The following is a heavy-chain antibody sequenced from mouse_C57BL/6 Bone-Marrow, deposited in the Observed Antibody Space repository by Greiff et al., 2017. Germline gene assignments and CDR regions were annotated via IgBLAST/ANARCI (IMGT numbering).Heavy chain of an antibody. J-gene: IGHJ3*01. CDR3: ARGAVPVLFAY. V-gene: IGHV5-4*01. CDR2: ISDGGSYT. CDR1: GFTFSSYA. Sequence: EVQGVESGGGLVKPGGSLKLSCAASGFTFSSYAMSWVRQTPEKRLEWVATISDGGSYTYYPDNVKGRFTISRDNAKNNLYLQMSHLKSEDTAMYYCARGAVPVLFAYWGQVTLVTVSA.